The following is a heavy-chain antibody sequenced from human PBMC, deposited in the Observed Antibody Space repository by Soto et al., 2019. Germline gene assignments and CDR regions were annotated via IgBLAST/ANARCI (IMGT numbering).Heavy chain of an antibody. CDR1: GYTFTGYY. Sequence: QVQLVQSGAEVKKPGASVKVSCKASGYTFTGYYIHWVRQAPGQGLEWMGWMNPNSGDSNFARKFRGGVTMTRDPSISTPNGDRTRLKSDAPAVYYCGRDGERPKIPAAGHGGQGPLVPVS. CDR3: GRDGERPKIPAAGH. D-gene: IGHD3-10*01. V-gene: IGHV1-2*02. CDR2: MNPNSGDS. J-gene: IGHJ4*02.